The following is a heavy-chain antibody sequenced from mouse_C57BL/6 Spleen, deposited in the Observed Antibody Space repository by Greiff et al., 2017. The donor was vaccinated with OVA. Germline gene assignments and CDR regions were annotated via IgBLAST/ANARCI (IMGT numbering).Heavy chain of an antibody. V-gene: IGHV14-2*01. Sequence: EVQLQQSGAELVQPGASVKLSCTASGFNIKDYYMHWVKQRTEQGLEWIGRIDPEDGETKYAPKFQGKATITADTSSNTAYLQLSSLTSEDTAVYYCGITTVVARAYYFDYWGQGTTLTVSS. J-gene: IGHJ2*01. CDR3: GITTVVARAYYFDY. D-gene: IGHD1-1*01. CDR2: IDPEDGET. CDR1: GFNIKDYY.